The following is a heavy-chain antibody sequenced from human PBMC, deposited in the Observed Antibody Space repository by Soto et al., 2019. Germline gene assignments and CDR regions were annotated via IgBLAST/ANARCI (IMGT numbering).Heavy chain of an antibody. V-gene: IGHV4-30-2*01. CDR3: ARAQQQLFDGSWFDP. J-gene: IGHJ5*02. CDR2: IYHSGST. CDR1: GGSISSDAYS. Sequence: QLHLQESGSGLVKPSQTLSLTCAVSGGSISSDAYSWSWIRQPPGKGLEWIGYIYHSGSTYYNPSLESRVTISVDGSNNQFSLKLNFVTAADTAVYYCARAQQQLFDGSWFDPWGQGTLVTVSS. D-gene: IGHD6-13*01.